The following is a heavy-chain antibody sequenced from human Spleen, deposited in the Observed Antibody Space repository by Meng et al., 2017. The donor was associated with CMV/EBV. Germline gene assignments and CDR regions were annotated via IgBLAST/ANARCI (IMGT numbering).Heavy chain of an antibody. Sequence: CKASGYTFTDYDMHWARQAPGQGLEWMGIINPSGGRTTYAQKFQGRVTMTRDTSTSTVYMELTSLRSDDTAVYYCARRGGVEWLLSFWGQGTLVTVYS. V-gene: IGHV1-46*01. D-gene: IGHD3-3*01. CDR3: ARRGGVEWLLSF. CDR2: INPSGGRT. J-gene: IGHJ4*02. CDR1: GYTFTDYD.